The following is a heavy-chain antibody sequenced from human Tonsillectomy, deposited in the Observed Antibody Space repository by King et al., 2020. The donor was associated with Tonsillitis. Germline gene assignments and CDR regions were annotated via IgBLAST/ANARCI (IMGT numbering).Heavy chain of an antibody. CDR2: IIPIFGTV. J-gene: IGHJ4*02. V-gene: IGHV1-69*01. CDR3: ASSMTGHQWGFDY. CDR1: GGTFSSYA. Sequence: QLVQSGAEVKKPGSSVKVSCKASGGTFSSYAISWVRQAPGQGLEWMGGIIPIFGTVNYAQKFQGRVPITAAESTSTAYMELSSLGSEDTAVYYCASSMTGHQWGFDYWGQGTLVTVSS. D-gene: IGHD3-9*01.